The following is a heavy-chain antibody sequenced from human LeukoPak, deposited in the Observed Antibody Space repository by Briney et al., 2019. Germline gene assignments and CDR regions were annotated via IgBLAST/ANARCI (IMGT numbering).Heavy chain of an antibody. CDR1: GGSFSGYY. V-gene: IGHV4-34*01. CDR3: ARGLGFTMIVVVTSNWFDP. J-gene: IGHJ5*02. CDR2: INHSGST. D-gene: IGHD3-22*01. Sequence: KPSETLSLTCAVYGGSFSGYYWSWIRQPPGKGLEWIGEINHSGSTNYNPSLKSRVTISVDTSKYQFSLKLSSVTAADTAVYYCARGLGFTMIVVVTSNWFDPWGQGTLVTVSS.